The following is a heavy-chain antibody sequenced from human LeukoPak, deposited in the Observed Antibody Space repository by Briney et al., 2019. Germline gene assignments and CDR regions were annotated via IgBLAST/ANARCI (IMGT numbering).Heavy chain of an antibody. Sequence: PSETLSLTCAVYGGSFSGYYWSWIRQPPGKGLEWIGEINHSGSTNYNPSLKGRVTISVDTSKNQFSLKLSSVTAADTAVYYRARGTSSGYYLWGQGTLVTVSS. V-gene: IGHV4-34*01. CDR2: INHSGST. D-gene: IGHD3-22*01. CDR1: GGSFSGYY. CDR3: ARGTSSGYYL. J-gene: IGHJ4*02.